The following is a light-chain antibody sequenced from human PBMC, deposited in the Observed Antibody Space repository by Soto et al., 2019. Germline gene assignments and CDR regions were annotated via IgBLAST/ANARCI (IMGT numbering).Light chain of an antibody. J-gene: IGLJ1*01. CDR3: GTWDSSLSAHV. CDR2: GKN. CDR1: SSNIGTNY. Sequence: QAVVTQPPSVSAAPGQKVTISCSGSSSNIGTNYVSWYQQLPGTAPKLLIDGKNFRPSGIPDRFSGSKSGTSAILGITGLQTGDEADYFCGTWDSSLSAHVFGTGTKLTVL. V-gene: IGLV1-51*01.